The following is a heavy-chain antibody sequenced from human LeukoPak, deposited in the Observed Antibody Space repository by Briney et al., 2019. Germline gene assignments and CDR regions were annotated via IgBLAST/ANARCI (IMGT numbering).Heavy chain of an antibody. CDR1: GFTFSSYG. D-gene: IGHD5-24*01. J-gene: IGHJ4*02. CDR3: ARVLESEMATIGATDY. CDR2: IRYDGSNK. Sequence: GGSLRLSCAASGFTFSSYGMHWVRQAPGKGLEWVAFIRYDGSNKYYADSVKGRFTISRDNAKNSLYLQMNSLRAEDTAVYYCARVLESEMATIGATDYWGQGTLVTVSS. V-gene: IGHV3-30*02.